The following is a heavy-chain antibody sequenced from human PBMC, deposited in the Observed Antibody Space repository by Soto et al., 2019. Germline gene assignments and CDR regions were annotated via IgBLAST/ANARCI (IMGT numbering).Heavy chain of an antibody. CDR3: ARDYYDSMGVERDVFDI. CDR2: TYYRSKWYN. D-gene: IGHD3-22*01. V-gene: IGHV6-1*01. Sequence: SQTLSLTCAISGDSVSSNSAAWNWIRQSPSRGLEWLGRTYYRSKWYNDYAVSVKSRITINPDTSKNQFSLQLNSVTPEDTAVYYCARDYYDSMGVERDVFDIWGQGTMVTVSS. CDR1: GDSVSSNSAA. J-gene: IGHJ3*02.